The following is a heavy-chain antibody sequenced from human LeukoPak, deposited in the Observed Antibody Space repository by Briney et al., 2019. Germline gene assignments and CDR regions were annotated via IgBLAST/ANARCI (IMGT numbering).Heavy chain of an antibody. V-gene: IGHV1-8*01. Sequence: ASVKVSSKASVYTFTSYDINAVRQAPGQGVGRVGWMNPSSGNTGYAQKFQGRVTMTKNTSISTAYMELSSLRSEDTAVYYCARGRRSGRKYYFDYWGQGTLVTVSS. CDR2: MNPSSGNT. D-gene: IGHD2-8*02. CDR1: VYTFTSYD. J-gene: IGHJ4*02. CDR3: ARGRRSGRKYYFDY.